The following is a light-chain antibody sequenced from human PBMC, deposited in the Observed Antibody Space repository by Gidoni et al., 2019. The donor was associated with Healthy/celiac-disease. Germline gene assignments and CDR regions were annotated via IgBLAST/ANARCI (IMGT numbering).Light chain of an antibody. J-gene: IGLJ2*01. V-gene: IGLV2-14*01. CDR3: SSYTSSSRV. CDR1: SSDVGGYNY. CDR2: EVS. Sequence: HSALTPPSSVSGSPGQSITISCTGTSSDVGGYNYVSWYQQHPGKAPKLMIYEVSNRPSGVSNRFSGSKSGNTASLTISGLQAEDEADYYCSSYTSSSRVFGGGTKLTVL.